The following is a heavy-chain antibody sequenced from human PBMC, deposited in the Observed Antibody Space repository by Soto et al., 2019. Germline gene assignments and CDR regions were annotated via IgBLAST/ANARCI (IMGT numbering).Heavy chain of an antibody. CDR3: AKGSGYDFDY. J-gene: IGHJ4*02. Sequence: QVQLVESGGGVVQPGRSLRLSCEASGFTFSSYGMHWVRQAPGKGLEWVACISNDGSDKSYSDSVRSRFTITRDNSKNTLYLEMNSLRAEDTAVYYCAKGSGYDFDYWGPGTLVIVSS. V-gene: IGHV3-30*18. CDR2: ISNDGSDK. D-gene: IGHD5-12*01. CDR1: GFTFSSYG.